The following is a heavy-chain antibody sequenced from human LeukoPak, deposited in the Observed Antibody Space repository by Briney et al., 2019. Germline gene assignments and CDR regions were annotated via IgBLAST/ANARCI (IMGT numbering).Heavy chain of an antibody. Sequence: KISCKGSGYSFSTYRIGWVRQAPGQGLEWMGGIIPIFGTANYAQKFQGRVTITADESTSTAYMELSSLRSEDTAVYYCARDVIGDGTISTWGQGTLVTVSS. V-gene: IGHV1-69*01. CDR2: IIPIFGTA. J-gene: IGHJ5*02. CDR3: ARDVIGDGTIST. D-gene: IGHD3-16*02. CDR1: GYSFSTYR.